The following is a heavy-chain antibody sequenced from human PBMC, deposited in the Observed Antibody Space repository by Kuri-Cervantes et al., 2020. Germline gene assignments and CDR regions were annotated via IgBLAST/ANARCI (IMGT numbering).Heavy chain of an antibody. V-gene: IGHV3-23*03. J-gene: IGHJ4*02. CDR2: IYSCGST. CDR1: GFTFRNYA. CDR3: AKGDFDCGGDCYYPG. D-gene: IGHD2-21*02. Sequence: GGSLRLSCAASGFTFRNYAMSWVRQVPGKGPEWVSVIYSCGSTYYADSVKGRFTISRDNSKNTLYLQMNSLRPEDTAVYYCAKGDFDCGGDCYYPGWGQGTLVTVSS.